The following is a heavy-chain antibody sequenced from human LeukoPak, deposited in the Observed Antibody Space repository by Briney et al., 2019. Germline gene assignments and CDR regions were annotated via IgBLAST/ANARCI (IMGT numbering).Heavy chain of an antibody. J-gene: IGHJ4*02. V-gene: IGHV4-31*03. CDR3: ARESDSMALDY. CDR1: GGSISSGGYY. CDR2: IYYSGST. D-gene: IGHD2/OR15-2a*01. Sequence: SETLSLTCTVSGGSISSGGYYWSWIRQHPGKGLEWIGYIYYSGSTYYNPSLKSRVTISVDTSKNQFTLKLSSVTAADTAVYYCARESDSMALDYWGQGTLVTVS.